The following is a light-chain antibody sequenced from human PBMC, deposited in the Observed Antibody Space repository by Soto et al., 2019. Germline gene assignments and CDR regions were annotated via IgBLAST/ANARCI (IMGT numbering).Light chain of an antibody. CDR1: QSVSSN. J-gene: IGKJ4*01. CDR2: GAS. Sequence: VVMTQSPATLSVSPGERATLSCRASQSVSSNLAWYQQKPGQAPRLLIYGASTRATGIPARFSGSGSGTEFCLTISSLQSEDFAVYYCQQYNNWPPLTFGGGTKVEIK. CDR3: QQYNNWPPLT. V-gene: IGKV3-15*01.